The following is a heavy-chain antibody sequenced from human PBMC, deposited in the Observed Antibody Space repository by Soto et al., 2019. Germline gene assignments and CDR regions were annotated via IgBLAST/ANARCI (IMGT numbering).Heavy chain of an antibody. CDR1: ECTFSSYA. Sequence: SVKVSCKSSECTFSSYAITWVRQASGPVPEWMRGIIPIYGTANYAQKFQGRVTITADESTSTAYMELSSLRSEDTAVYYCAKQVYSSSWYLFDYWGQGTLVTVSS. D-gene: IGHD6-13*01. CDR3: AKQVYSSSWYLFDY. J-gene: IGHJ4*02. CDR2: IIPIYGTA. V-gene: IGHV1-69*13.